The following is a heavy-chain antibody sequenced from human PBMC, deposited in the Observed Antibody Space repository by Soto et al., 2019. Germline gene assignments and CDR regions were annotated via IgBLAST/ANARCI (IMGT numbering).Heavy chain of an antibody. CDR2: ISYDGSNK. V-gene: IGHV3-30-3*01. Sequence: GGSLRLSCAASGFTFSSYAMHWVRQAPGKGLEWVAVISYDGSNKYYADSVKGRFTISRDNSKNTLYLQMNSLRAEDTAVYYCARIPDPYGNYYYYYGMDVWGQGTTVTVSS. CDR3: ARIPDPYGNYYYYYGMDV. J-gene: IGHJ6*02. CDR1: GFTFSSYA. D-gene: IGHD3-10*01.